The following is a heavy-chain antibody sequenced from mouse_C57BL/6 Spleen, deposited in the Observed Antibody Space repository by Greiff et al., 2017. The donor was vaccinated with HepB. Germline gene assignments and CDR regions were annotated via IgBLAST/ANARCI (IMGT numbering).Heavy chain of an antibody. CDR2: ISYSGST. Sequence: ESGPGMVKPSQSLSLTCTVTGYSITSGYDWHWIRHFPGNQLEWMGYISYSGSTNYNPSLKSRISITHDTSKNHFFLKLNSVTTEDTATYYCARALRRNYFDYWGQGTTLTVSS. CDR1: GYSITSGYD. J-gene: IGHJ2*01. CDR3: ARALRRNYFDY. D-gene: IGHD2-12*01. V-gene: IGHV3-1*01.